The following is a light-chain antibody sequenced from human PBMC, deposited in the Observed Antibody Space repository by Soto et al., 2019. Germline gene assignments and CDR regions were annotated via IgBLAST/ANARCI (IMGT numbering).Light chain of an antibody. J-gene: IGLJ2*01. CDR1: SSDIGGYNF. V-gene: IGLV2-14*01. CDR2: EVS. CDR3: SSYTSSSTGGV. Sequence: QSVLTQPASVSGSPGQSITISCTGTSSDIGGYNFVSWYQQHPGKAPKLMIYEVSYRPSGVSNRFSGSKSGNTASLTISGLQAEDEADYYCSSYTSSSTGGVFGGGTKVTVL.